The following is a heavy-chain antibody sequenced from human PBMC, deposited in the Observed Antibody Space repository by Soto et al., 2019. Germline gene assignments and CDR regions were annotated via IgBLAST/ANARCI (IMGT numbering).Heavy chain of an antibody. J-gene: IGHJ4*02. CDR3: ASSYGSGYRAFDY. Sequence: QVQLVQSGAEVKRPGSSVKVSCKASGDTFNFYSINWVRQAPGVGLEWMGRVNPIVSMSNYAQKFQGRVTITADKSTSTADMELSSLRSEATAIYYCASSYGSGYRAFDYWGQGALVTVSS. D-gene: IGHD3-10*01. CDR1: GDTFNFYS. CDR2: VNPIVSMS. V-gene: IGHV1-69*02.